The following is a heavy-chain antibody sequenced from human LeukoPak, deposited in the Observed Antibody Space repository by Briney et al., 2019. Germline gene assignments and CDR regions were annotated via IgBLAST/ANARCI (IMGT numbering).Heavy chain of an antibody. CDR3: ARGPNLLWFGELLPMPLY. V-gene: IGHV1-8*01. D-gene: IGHD3-10*01. J-gene: IGHJ4*02. CDR1: GYTFTSYD. CDR2: MNPTGGNT. Sequence: ASVKVSCKASGYTFTSYDINWVRQATGQGLEWMGWMNPTGGNTGYAQTFQGRFTMTKNTSISTAYMGLSSLRSEDTAVYYCARGPNLLWFGELLPMPLYWGQGTLVTVSS.